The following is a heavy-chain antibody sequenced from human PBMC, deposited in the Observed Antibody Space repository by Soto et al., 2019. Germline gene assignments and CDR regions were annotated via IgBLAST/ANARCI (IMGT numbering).Heavy chain of an antibody. CDR3: AKDPPSERMQPDYGMDV. V-gene: IGHV3-23*01. D-gene: IGHD6-13*01. CDR2: ISGSGRYT. Sequence: PGGSLRLSCAASGFTFDSCVMSWVRQAPGKGLEWLSLISGSGRYTDYAGSVKGRFTISRDNSKNTLYLQMNSLRVEDTAVYYCAKDPPSERMQPDYGMDVWGQGTTVTVSS. CDR1: GFTFDSCV. J-gene: IGHJ6*02.